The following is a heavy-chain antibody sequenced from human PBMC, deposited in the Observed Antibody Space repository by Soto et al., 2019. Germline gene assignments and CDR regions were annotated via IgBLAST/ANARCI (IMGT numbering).Heavy chain of an antibody. V-gene: IGHV3-33*01. CDR3: ARAVYYYDSSRSDY. D-gene: IGHD3-22*01. J-gene: IGHJ4*02. Sequence: WSLRRSCAAYGLTFCSYGMHWVRQAPGKGLEWVAGIWYDGSNKYYADSVKGRFTISRDNSKNTLYLQMNSLRAEDTAVYYCARAVYYYDSSRSDYWGQGSLVTVSS. CDR2: IWYDGSNK. CDR1: GLTFCSYG.